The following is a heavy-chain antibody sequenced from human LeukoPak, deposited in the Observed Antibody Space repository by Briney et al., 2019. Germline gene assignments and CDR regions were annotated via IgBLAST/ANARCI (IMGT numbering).Heavy chain of an antibody. D-gene: IGHD1-7*01. CDR3: AKGTATTLYYYGMDV. CDR1: GFTFSSYG. V-gene: IGHV3-33*06. CDR2: IWYDGSNK. J-gene: IGHJ6*02. Sequence: GGSLRLSCAASGFTFSSYGMHWVRQAPGKGLEWVAVIWYDGSNKYYADSVKGRFTISRDNSKNTLYLQMNSLRAEDTAVYYCAKGTATTLYYYGMDVWGQGTTATVSS.